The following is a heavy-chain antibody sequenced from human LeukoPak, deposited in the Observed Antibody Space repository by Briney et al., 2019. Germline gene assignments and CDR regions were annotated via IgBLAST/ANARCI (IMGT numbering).Heavy chain of an antibody. CDR1: GGTFSGYY. J-gene: IGHJ3*01. CDR3: ARGEGLAAFDV. CDR2: INHSGST. Sequence: PSETLSLTCAVYGGTFSGYYWSWIRQPPGKGLEWIGEINHSGSTNYNPSLKSRVTISVDTSKNQFSLKLSSVTAADTAVYYCARGEGLAAFDVWGQGTVVTVSS. D-gene: IGHD3-3*02. V-gene: IGHV4-34*01.